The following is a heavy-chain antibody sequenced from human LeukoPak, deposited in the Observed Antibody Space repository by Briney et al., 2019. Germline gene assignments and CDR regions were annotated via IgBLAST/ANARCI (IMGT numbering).Heavy chain of an antibody. Sequence: GGSLRLSCAASGFTFSSHWMTWIRQAPGKGLEWVASIKKDVGEKFYVDSVKGRFTISRDNAKNSLYLHMNSLRVEDTAVYYCASLITIFGVVPNDYWGQGTLVTVSS. V-gene: IGHV3-7*01. CDR1: GFTFSSHW. J-gene: IGHJ4*02. D-gene: IGHD3-3*01. CDR3: ASLITIFGVVPNDY. CDR2: IKKDVGEK.